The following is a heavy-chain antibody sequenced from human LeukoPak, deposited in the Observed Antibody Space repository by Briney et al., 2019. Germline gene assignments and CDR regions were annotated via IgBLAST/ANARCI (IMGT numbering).Heavy chain of an antibody. V-gene: IGHV4-61*02. J-gene: IGHJ4*02. CDR2: IYTSGST. CDR3: ARGVDGYKDY. D-gene: IGHD5-24*01. CDR1: GGSISSGSYY. Sequence: SETLSLTCTVSGGSISSGSYYWSWIRQPAGKGLEWIGRIYTSGSTNYNPSLKGRVTISVDTSKNQFSLKLSSVPAADTAVYYCARGVDGYKDYWGQGTLVTVSS.